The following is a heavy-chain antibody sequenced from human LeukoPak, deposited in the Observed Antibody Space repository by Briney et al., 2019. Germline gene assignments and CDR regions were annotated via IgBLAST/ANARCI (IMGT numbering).Heavy chain of an antibody. D-gene: IGHD3-3*01. CDR1: GFTFSSYW. CDR3: AKGYDFTPYYFDY. CDR2: ISWNSGSI. J-gene: IGHJ4*02. V-gene: IGHV3-9*01. Sequence: GGSLRLSCAASGFTFSSYWMSWVRQAPGKGLEWVSGISWNSGSIGYADSVKGRFTISRDNAKNSLYLQMNSLRAEDTALYYCAKGYDFTPYYFDYWGQGTLVTVSS.